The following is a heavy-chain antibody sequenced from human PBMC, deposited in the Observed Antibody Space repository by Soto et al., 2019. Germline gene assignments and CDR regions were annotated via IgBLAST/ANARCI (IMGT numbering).Heavy chain of an antibody. D-gene: IGHD2-15*01. J-gene: IGHJ5*02. CDR2: IYYSGST. CDR3: ARESYCSGGSCYSSPELAWFDP. V-gene: IGHV4-31*03. CDR1: GGSISSGGYY. Sequence: QVQLQESGPGLVKPSQTLSLTCTVSGGSISSGGYYWSWIRQHPGKGLEWIGYIYYSGSTYYNPSIKSRVTISVDTSKNQFSLKLSSVTAADTAVHYCARESYCSGGSCYSSPELAWFDPWGQGTLDTVSS.